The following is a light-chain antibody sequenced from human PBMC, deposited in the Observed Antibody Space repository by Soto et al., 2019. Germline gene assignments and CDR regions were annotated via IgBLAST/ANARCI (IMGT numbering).Light chain of an antibody. CDR3: HQRQSWPRT. Sequence: EIVLPQSPATLSSSPGDRVPLSCRASQYINTRLAWYQHRPGQAPRLLIYQTSIRAAGIPARFSASGTGTDFTLTISDVQPEDFAVYYCHQRQSWPRTFGQGAKVDI. J-gene: IGKJ1*01. CDR1: QYINTR. V-gene: IGKV3-11*01. CDR2: QTS.